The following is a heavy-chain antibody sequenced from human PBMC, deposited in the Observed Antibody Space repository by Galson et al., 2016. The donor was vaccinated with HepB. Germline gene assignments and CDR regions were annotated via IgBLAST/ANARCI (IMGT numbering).Heavy chain of an antibody. V-gene: IGHV3-11*01. D-gene: IGHD3-16*01. J-gene: IGHJ4*02. CDR2: NGSSGSPI. Sequence: SLRLSCAASGFIFSDNYMTWIRQAPGKGLEWISYNGSSGSPIYYADSVKGRVTISRDYAKSSLYLQMNSLRADDTAVYYCAGGTSPAFIDYWGRGTLVTVSS. CDR1: GFIFSDNY. CDR3: AGGTSPAFIDY.